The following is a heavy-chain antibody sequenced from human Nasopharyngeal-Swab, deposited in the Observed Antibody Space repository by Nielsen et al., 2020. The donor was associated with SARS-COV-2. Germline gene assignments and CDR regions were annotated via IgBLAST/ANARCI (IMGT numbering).Heavy chain of an antibody. CDR2: IGDKAHNYAT. CDR1: GFVFRGSA. CDR3: TTDYYFDY. V-gene: IGHV3-73*01. D-gene: IGHD4/OR15-4a*01. J-gene: IGHJ4*02. Sequence: GESLKISCAAVGFVFRGSAIHWVRQASGRGLEWVGRIGDKAHNYATTYAASVKGRFTISRDDSKNTAFLQMDSLNTEDTALYYCTTDYYFDYWGQGTLVTVSS.